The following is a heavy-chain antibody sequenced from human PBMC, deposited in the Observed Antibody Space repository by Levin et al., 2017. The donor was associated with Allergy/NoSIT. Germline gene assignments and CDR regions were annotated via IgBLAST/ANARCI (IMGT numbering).Heavy chain of an antibody. CDR1: GGSFSGYY. Sequence: SETLSLTCAVYGGSFSGYYWSWIRQPPGKGLEWIGEINHSGSTNYNPSLKSRVTISVDTSKNQFSLKLSSVTAADTAVYYCAREVGIRVYYYYYYGMDVWGQGTTVTVSS. V-gene: IGHV4-34*01. J-gene: IGHJ6*02. D-gene: IGHD2-21*01. CDR3: AREVGIRVYYYYYYGMDV. CDR2: INHSGST.